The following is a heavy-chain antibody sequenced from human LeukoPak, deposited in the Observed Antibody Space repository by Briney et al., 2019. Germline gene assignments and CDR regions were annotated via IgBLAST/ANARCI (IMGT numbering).Heavy chain of an antibody. CDR3: ARVIIVGATGI. CDR2: ISSGGSTV. J-gene: IGHJ3*02. Sequence: PGGSLRLSCATSGFTFSSYEMNWVRQAPGKGLEWVSYISSGGSTVHYADSVKGRFTISRDNAKNSLFLQMNSLTAEDTAVYYCARVIIVGATGIWGQGTMVTVSS. V-gene: IGHV3-48*03. D-gene: IGHD1-26*01. CDR1: GFTFSSYE.